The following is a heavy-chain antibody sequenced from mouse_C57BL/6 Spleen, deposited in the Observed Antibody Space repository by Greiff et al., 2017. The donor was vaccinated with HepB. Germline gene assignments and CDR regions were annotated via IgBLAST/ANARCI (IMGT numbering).Heavy chain of an antibody. J-gene: IGHJ2*01. CDR2: INPGSGGT. CDR3: ARARGDGYYLDY. CDR1: GYAFTNYL. Sequence: QVQLKESGAELVRPGTSVKVSCKASGYAFTNYLIEWVKQRPGQGLEWIGVINPGSGGTNYNEKFKGKATLTADKSSSTAYMQLSSLTSEDSAVDFCARARGDGYYLDYWGQGTTLTVSS. D-gene: IGHD2-3*01. V-gene: IGHV1-54*01.